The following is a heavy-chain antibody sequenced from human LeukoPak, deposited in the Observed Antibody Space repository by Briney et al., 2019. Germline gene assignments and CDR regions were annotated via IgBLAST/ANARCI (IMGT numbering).Heavy chain of an antibody. J-gene: IGHJ5*02. CDR1: GGSISTYY. CDR2: MYHSGYT. D-gene: IGHD3-10*01. V-gene: IGHV4-59*01. Sequence: SETLSLTCTVSGGSISTYYWNWIRQPPGKGLEWIGNMYHSGYTNYNPSLTSRVTMSVDTSKNQFSLKLTSVTSADTAVYFCARSRYGSGSYAWFDPWGQGNLVTVSS. CDR3: ARSRYGSGSYAWFDP.